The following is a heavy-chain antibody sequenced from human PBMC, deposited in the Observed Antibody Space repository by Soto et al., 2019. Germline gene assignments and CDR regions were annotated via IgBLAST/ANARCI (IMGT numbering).Heavy chain of an antibody. CDR1: GASIKSSNYF. J-gene: IGHJ4*02. Sequence: SETLDLTCTFSGASIKSSNYFWGWIRQPPGKGLEFVGSIHSSGGTYYNPSLKSRVTVSVDLSNSHFSLSLKSLTATDTAVYYCGRLAEAATGHTDFDFWGQGTLVTV. CDR2: IHSSGGT. CDR3: GRLAEAATGHTDFDF. D-gene: IGHD2-15*01. V-gene: IGHV4-39*02.